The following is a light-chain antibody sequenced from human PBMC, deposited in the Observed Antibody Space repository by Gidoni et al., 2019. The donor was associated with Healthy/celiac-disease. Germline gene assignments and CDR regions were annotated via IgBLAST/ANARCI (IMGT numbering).Light chain of an antibody. CDR2: AAS. J-gene: IGKJ1*01. CDR1: QSISSY. CDR3: QQSYSTLTWT. V-gene: IGKV1-39*01. Sequence: LQMTLSPSSLSASVGHRFTITPRASQSISSYSNWYQQKPGKAPKLLIYAASSLQSGVPSRFSGNGSGTDFPLTISSLQPEYFATYYCQQSYSTLTWTCGQGTKVEIK.